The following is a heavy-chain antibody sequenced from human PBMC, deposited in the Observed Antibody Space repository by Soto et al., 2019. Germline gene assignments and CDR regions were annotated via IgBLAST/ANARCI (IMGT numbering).Heavy chain of an antibody. CDR2: ISYDGSNK. Sequence: PGGSLRLSCAASGFTFSGYGMHWVRQAPGKGLEWVAVISYDGSNKYYADSVKGRFTISRDNSKNTLYLQMNSLRAEDTAVYYCAKDRKAGIVVVTAMLGYWGQGPLVTVSS. J-gene: IGHJ4*02. D-gene: IGHD2-21*02. V-gene: IGHV3-30*18. CDR1: GFTFSGYG. CDR3: AKDRKAGIVVVTAMLGY.